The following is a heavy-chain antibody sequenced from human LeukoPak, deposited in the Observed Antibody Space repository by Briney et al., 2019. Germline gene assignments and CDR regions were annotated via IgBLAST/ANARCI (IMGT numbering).Heavy chain of an antibody. V-gene: IGHV3-49*03. D-gene: IGHD3-9*01. Sequence: GRSLRLSCTASGFTFSDYAMSWFRQAPGKGLEWVGFIRNKGYGGTAEYAASVKRRFTISTDNSKTIAYLQMNSLKAEDTAVYYCTREKRYFDWFQADYWGQGTLVTVSS. CDR1: GFTFSDYA. J-gene: IGHJ4*02. CDR2: IRNKGYGGTA. CDR3: TREKRYFDWFQADY.